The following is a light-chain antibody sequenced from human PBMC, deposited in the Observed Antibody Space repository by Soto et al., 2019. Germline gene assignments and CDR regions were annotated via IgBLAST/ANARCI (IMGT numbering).Light chain of an antibody. CDR3: QQYNGYPIT. J-gene: IGKJ5*01. Sequence: DIQMTQSPSTLSASVGDRVTITCLASQSISSWLAWYQQKPGKAPKLLIYKASSLESGVPSRFSGSGSGTEFTLTISSLQPDDFATYYCQQYNGYPITFGQGTRLEIK. CDR1: QSISSW. V-gene: IGKV1-5*03. CDR2: KAS.